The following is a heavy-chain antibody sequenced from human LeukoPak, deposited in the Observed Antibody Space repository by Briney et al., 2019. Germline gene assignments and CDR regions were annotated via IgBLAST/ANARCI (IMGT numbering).Heavy chain of an antibody. D-gene: IGHD4-23*01. CDR2: ISSSGNTI. J-gene: IGHJ4*02. CDR1: GFTFSSYE. V-gene: IGHV3-48*03. Sequence: PGGSLRLSCAASGFTFSSYEMKWVRQAPGKGLEWISYISSSGNTIYYADSVKGRFTISRDNAKNSLYLQMNSLRAEDTAVYYCARDSYYGGTQDYWGQGTLVTVSS. CDR3: ARDSYYGGTQDY.